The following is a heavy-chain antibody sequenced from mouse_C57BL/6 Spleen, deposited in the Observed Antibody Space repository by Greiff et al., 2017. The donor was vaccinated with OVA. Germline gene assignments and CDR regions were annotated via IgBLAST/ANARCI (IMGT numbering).Heavy chain of an antibody. Sequence: QLQQPGAELVKPGASVKLSCKASGYTFTSYWMQWVKQRPGQGLEWIGEIDPSDSYTNYNQKFKGKATLTVDTSSSTAYMQLSSLTSEDSAVYYCARKTIVTTVFDYWGQGTTLTVSS. D-gene: IGHD2-5*01. CDR3: ARKTIVTTVFDY. V-gene: IGHV1-50*01. J-gene: IGHJ2*01. CDR2: IDPSDSYT. CDR1: GYTFTSYW.